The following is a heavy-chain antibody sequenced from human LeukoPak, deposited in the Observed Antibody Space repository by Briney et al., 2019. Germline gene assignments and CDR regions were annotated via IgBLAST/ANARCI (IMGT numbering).Heavy chain of an antibody. CDR3: ARDQYYRFDT. Sequence: GGSLRLSCVGSGFIISDYYTSWIRQAPGEGLEWVAVLGNSDNNTFLSDSVKGRFTISRDNAKNSVSLQMNSLRAEDTAVYYCARDQYYRFDTWGQGAPVTVSS. V-gene: IGHV3-11*01. CDR1: GFIISDYY. D-gene: IGHD2/OR15-2a*01. J-gene: IGHJ4*02. CDR2: LGNSDNNT.